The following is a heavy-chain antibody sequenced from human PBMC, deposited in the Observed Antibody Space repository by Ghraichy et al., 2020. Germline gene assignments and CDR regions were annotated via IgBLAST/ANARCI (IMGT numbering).Heavy chain of an antibody. J-gene: IGHJ4*02. Sequence: LSLTCTVSGGSISSYYWSWIRQPPGKGLEWIGYIYYSGTTYYSPSLKSRVTISVDTSKNQFSLKLSSVTAADTAIYYCARVGAITRSFDYWGQGTLVTVSS. CDR1: GGSISSYY. D-gene: IGHD1-26*01. V-gene: IGHV4-59*01. CDR2: IYYSGTT. CDR3: ARVGAITRSFDY.